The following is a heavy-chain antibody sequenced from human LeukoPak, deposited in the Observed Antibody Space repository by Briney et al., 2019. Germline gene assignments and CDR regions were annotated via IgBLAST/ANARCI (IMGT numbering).Heavy chain of an antibody. CDR3: ARRTLVIIPRYYCYGMDL. J-gene: IGHJ6*02. CDR2: INPNSGGT. D-gene: IGHD3-9*01. V-gene: IGHV1-2*02. CDR1: GYTFTGYD. Sequence: GGSVRVSCKASGYTFTGYDMHWVRQAPGQGLEWMGGINPNSGGTNYAEKLQGRVTITTDKATSTAYMEVRSVRSEDTAVYYCARRTLVIIPRYYCYGMDLWPQGTTLPVSS.